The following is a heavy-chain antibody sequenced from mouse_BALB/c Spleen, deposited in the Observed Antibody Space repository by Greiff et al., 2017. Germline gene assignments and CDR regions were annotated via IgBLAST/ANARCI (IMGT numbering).Heavy chain of an antibody. V-gene: IGHV5-4*02. CDR3: ARYYDYEGGYAMDY. Sequence: EVKLVESGGGLVKPGGSLKLSCAASGFTFSDYYMYWVRQTPEKRLEWVATISDGGSYTYYPDSVKGRFTISRDNAKNNLYLQMSSLKSEDTAMYYCARYYDYEGGYAMDYWGQGTSVTVSS. D-gene: IGHD2-4*01. CDR2: ISDGGSYT. J-gene: IGHJ4*01. CDR1: GFTFSDYY.